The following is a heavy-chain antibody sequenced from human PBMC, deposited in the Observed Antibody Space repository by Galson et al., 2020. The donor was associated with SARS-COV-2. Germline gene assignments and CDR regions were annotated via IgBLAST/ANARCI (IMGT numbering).Heavy chain of an antibody. D-gene: IGHD3-10*01. J-gene: IGHJ2*01. Sequence: SETLSLPCSLLGGPMRPYYWRWTRQTPGRGLEWIRYLYSIRHTMYNPSLKHRLTMSRLTSEDQFSLTLTSVTAADTAVYFCARRTCGSGSPSTFWYFDLWGRGTPVTVSS. V-gene: IGHV4-59*08. CDR2: LYSIRHT. CDR3: ARRTCGSGSPSTFWYFDL. CDR1: GGPMRPYY.